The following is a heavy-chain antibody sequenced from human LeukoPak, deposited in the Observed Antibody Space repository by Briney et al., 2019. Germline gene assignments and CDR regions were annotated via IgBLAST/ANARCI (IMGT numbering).Heavy chain of an antibody. D-gene: IGHD2-15*01. CDR1: GITLSTYW. CDR2: IKQDGSEK. CDR3: ARGGLYWHI. Sequence: GGSLRLSCAASGITLSTYWMSWVRQAPGKGLEWVANIKQDGSEKNFVDSVKGRFTISRDNAKNSLYLQMNSLRAEDTALYYCARGGLYWHIWGQGTMVTVSS. J-gene: IGHJ3*02. V-gene: IGHV3-7*04.